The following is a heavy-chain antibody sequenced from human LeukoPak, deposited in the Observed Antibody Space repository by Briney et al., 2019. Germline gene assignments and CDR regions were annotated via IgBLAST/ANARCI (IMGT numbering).Heavy chain of an antibody. J-gene: IGHJ4*02. V-gene: IGHV3-64*01. CDR1: GFTFSSYA. CDR2: ISSNGGST. CDR3: AREWGEYSSGWDTDLKY. Sequence: TGGSLRLSCAASGFTFSSYAMHWVRQAPGKGLEYVSAISSNGGSTYYANSVKGRFTISRDNSKNTLYLQMGSLRAEDMAVYYCAREWGEYSSGWDTDLKYWGQGTLVTVSS. D-gene: IGHD6-19*01.